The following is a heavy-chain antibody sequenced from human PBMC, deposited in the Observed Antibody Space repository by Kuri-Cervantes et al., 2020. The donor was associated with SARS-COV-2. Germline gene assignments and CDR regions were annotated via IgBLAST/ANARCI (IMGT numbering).Heavy chain of an antibody. CDR1: GFTFSSYA. D-gene: IGHD3-3*01. Sequence: GGSLRLSCAASGFTFSSYAMHWVRQAPGKGLEWVAVISYDGSNKYYADSVKGRFTISRDNSKNTLYLQMNSLRAEGTAVYYCARVWRGELYYYYGMDVWGQGTTVTVSS. CDR2: ISYDGSNK. J-gene: IGHJ6*02. CDR3: ARVWRGELYYYYGMDV. V-gene: IGHV3-30-3*01.